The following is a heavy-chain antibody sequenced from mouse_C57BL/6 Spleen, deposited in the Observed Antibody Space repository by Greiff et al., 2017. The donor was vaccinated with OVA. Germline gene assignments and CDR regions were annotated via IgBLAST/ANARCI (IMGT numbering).Heavy chain of an antibody. Sequence: EVMLVESGGGLVKPGGSLKLSCAASGFTFSSYTMSWVRQTPEKRLEWVATISGGGGNTYYPDSVKGRFTISRDNAKNTLYLQMSSLRSEDTALYYCARRSYGNYYWYFDVWGTGTTVTVSS. CDR3: ARRSYGNYYWYFDV. J-gene: IGHJ1*03. V-gene: IGHV5-9*01. CDR2: ISGGGGNT. CDR1: GFTFSSYT. D-gene: IGHD2-1*01.